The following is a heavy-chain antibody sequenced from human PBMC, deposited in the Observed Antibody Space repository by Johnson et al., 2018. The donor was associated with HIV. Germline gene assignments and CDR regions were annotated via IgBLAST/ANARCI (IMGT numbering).Heavy chain of an antibody. D-gene: IGHD1-26*01. J-gene: IGHJ3*01. V-gene: IGHV3-30*14. CDR1: GFTFSSYA. CDR2: IFTVGDV. Sequence: QVQLVESGGGVVQPGRSLRLSCAASGFTFSSYAMHWVRQAPGKGLEWVSVIFTVGDVYYADSVKGRFTISRDNSKNILYLQMNSLRPEDTAVYYCASDGWELLGVAAFDVWGQGTLVTVSS. CDR3: ASDGWELLGVAAFDV.